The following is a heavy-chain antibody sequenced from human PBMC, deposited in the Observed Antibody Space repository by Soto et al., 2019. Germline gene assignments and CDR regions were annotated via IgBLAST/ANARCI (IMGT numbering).Heavy chain of an antibody. CDR2: IYHSGST. D-gene: IGHD3-10*01. Sequence: SETLSLTCSVSGATIISGSYSWAWIRQPPGQGLEWVGSIYHSGSTYYNPSLKSRVTISGDTAKNHFSPRIVSVTAADTAVYYCARQRNYFGAATYYNSFDYLGQGTLVTVSS. CDR1: GATIISGSYS. J-gene: IGHJ4*02. V-gene: IGHV4-39*01. CDR3: ARQRNYFGAATYYNSFDY.